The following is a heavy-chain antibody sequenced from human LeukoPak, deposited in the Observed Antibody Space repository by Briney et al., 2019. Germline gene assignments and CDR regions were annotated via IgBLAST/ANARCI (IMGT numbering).Heavy chain of an antibody. CDR2: INWNGGST. CDR3: AELGITMIGGV. Sequence: GGSLRLSCAVSGFTFDDYAMHWVRQVPGKGLEWVSGINWNGGSTGYADSVKGRFTISRDNAKNSLYLQMNSLRAEDTAVYYCAELGITMIGGVWGKGTTVTISS. J-gene: IGHJ6*04. CDR1: GFTFDDYA. D-gene: IGHD3-10*02. V-gene: IGHV3-20*04.